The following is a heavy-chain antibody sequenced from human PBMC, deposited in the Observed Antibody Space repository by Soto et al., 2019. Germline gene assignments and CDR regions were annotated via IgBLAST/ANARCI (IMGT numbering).Heavy chain of an antibody. CDR1: GASITSRNYY. D-gene: IGHD6-13*01. CDR3: ASHGGSSSWYDFDY. V-gene: IGHV4-39*01. J-gene: IGHJ4*02. CDR2: PSFSGNT. Sequence: QLQLQESGPGLVKPSETLSLTCTVSGASITSRNYYWAWIRQSPGNGLEYIGSPSFSGNTYQNPSLQSRVNISVDTSKNQFSLKLTSVTAADTAVYFCASHGGSSSWYDFDYWGQGTLVTVTS.